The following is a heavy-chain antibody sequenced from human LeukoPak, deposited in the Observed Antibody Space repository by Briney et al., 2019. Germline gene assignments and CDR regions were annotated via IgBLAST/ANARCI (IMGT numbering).Heavy chain of an antibody. CDR1: GGSISSYY. V-gene: IGHV4-59*01. CDR2: IFYSGST. CDR3: ARGGEYGDYFYDY. Sequence: SETLSVTCTVSGGSISSYYWSWIRQPPGKGLEWIGYIFYSGSTNYNPSLKSRVTISVDTSKNQFSLKLSSVTAADTAVYYCARGGEYGDYFYDYWGQGTLGTVSS. J-gene: IGHJ4*02. D-gene: IGHD4-17*01.